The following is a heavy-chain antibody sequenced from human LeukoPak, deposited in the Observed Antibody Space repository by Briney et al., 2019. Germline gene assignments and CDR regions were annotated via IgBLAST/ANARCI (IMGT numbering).Heavy chain of an antibody. V-gene: IGHV1-8*01. D-gene: IGHD2-8*01. Sequence: LGASVKVSCKASGYTFSTFDINCVRQATGQGLEWMGWMNPNSGNTGYAQKLQGRVTMTRDTSINTAYMELSRLRSEDTAVYYCVRSVSAASWFDPWGQGTLVTVSS. CDR1: GYTFSTFD. CDR3: VRSVSAASWFDP. J-gene: IGHJ5*02. CDR2: MNPNSGNT.